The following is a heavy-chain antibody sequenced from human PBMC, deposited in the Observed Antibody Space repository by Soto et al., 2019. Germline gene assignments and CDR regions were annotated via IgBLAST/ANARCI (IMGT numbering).Heavy chain of an antibody. CDR2: IKPDGSEQ. CDR3: ARGNWNYYYGFDV. D-gene: IGHD1-20*01. J-gene: IGHJ6*02. V-gene: IGHV3-7*01. Sequence: GGSLTLSCSASGFTFSSYAMTWVRQAPGKGPEWVANIKPDGSEQYYVDSVKGRFTISRDNANNSLYLQMNSLRAEDTAVYFCARGNWNYYYGFDVWGQGTTVTVSS. CDR1: GFTFSSYA.